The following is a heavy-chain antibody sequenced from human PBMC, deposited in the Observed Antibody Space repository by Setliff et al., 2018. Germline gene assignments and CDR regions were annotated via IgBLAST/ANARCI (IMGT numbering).Heavy chain of an antibody. V-gene: IGHV4-61*02. CDR2: ISTSGNT. J-gene: IGHJ4*02. CDR3: ARDTHGSGSFDN. CDR1: GGSVSSGSYY. Sequence: SETLSLTCTVSGGSVSSGSYYWSWIRQPAGKGLEWIGRISTSGNTNYNPSLKSRVTVSLDTSKNQFSLKLTSVNPADAAVYYCARDTHGSGSFDNWGQGILVTVSS. D-gene: IGHD3-10*01.